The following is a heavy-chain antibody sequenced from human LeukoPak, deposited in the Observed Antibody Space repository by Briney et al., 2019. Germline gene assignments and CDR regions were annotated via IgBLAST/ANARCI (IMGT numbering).Heavy chain of an antibody. V-gene: IGHV4-4*02. CDR2: IYHTGIT. CDR3: ARMTTAFDY. Sequence: GSLRLSCAASGFTFSSYAMSWVRQPPGKGLEWIGEIYHTGITNYNPSLKSRVTISVDKSKNQLPLKLSSVTAADTAVYYCARMTTAFDYWGQGTLVTVSS. CDR1: GFTFSSYAM. D-gene: IGHD4-17*01. J-gene: IGHJ4*02.